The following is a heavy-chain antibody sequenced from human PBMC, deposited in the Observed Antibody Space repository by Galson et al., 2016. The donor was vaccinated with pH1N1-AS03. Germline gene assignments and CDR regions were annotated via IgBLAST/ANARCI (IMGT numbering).Heavy chain of an antibody. Sequence: CAISGDSVSSNSAAWNWIRLSPSIGLEWLGRTYYRSRWKNDYAVSVKSRIIINPDTSKNQFSLQLNSVTPEDTAIYYCAGMQLGALHFWGRGTLATVSS. D-gene: IGHD1-1*01. CDR2: TYYRSRWKN. CDR1: GDSVSSNSAA. J-gene: IGHJ4*02. V-gene: IGHV6-1*01. CDR3: AGMQLGALHF.